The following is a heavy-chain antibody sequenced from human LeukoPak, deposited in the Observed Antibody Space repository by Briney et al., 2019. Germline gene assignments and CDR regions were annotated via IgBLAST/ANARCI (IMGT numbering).Heavy chain of an antibody. CDR3: ARDYYDCSGEYNGAYYFDY. CDR1: GGTFSSYA. J-gene: IGHJ4*02. Sequence: ASVKVSCKASGGTFSSYAISWVRQAPGQGLEWMGRIIPILGIANYAQKFQGRVTITADKSTSTAYMELSSLRSEDTAVYYCARDYYDCSGEYNGAYYFDYWGQGTLVTVSS. V-gene: IGHV1-69*04. D-gene: IGHD3-22*01. CDR2: IIPILGIA.